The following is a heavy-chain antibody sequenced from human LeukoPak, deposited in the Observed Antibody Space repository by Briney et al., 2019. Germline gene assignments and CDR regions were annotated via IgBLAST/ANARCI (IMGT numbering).Heavy chain of an antibody. CDR3: SRGLVYSSGYDYGSDV. Sequence: SETLSLTCTVSGGSISSSSYYWGWIRQPPGKGLEWIGRIYSSGSTDYNPSLKSRLTMSLDMSKNQISLELTSVTAADTAMYYCSRGLVYSSGYDYGSDVWGQGTTVTVSS. CDR1: GGSISSSSYY. D-gene: IGHD6-19*01. V-gene: IGHV4-39*07. CDR2: IYSSGST. J-gene: IGHJ6*02.